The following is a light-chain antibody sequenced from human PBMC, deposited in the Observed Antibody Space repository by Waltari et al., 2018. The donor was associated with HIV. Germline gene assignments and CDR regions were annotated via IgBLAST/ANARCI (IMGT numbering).Light chain of an antibody. V-gene: IGKV3-11*01. CDR1: QSVSSY. J-gene: IGKJ4*01. Sequence: EIVLTQSPATLSLSPGERATLFCRASQSVSSYLAWYQQKPGQAPRLLSYDASNRATGIPARFSGSGSGTDFTLTISSLEPEDFAVYYCQQRSRKLTFGGGTKVEVK. CDR3: QQRSRKLT. CDR2: DAS.